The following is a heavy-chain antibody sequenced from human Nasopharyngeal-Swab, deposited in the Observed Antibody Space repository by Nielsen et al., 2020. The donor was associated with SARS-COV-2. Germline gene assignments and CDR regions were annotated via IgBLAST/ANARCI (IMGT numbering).Heavy chain of an antibody. V-gene: IGHV3-53*01. CDR2: IYDAGQT. J-gene: IGHJ4*02. CDR3: ATFRAPGGWYFHY. CDR1: GFTVSSNY. D-gene: IGHD6-19*01. Sequence: GESLKISCAASGFTVSSNYMSWVRHSPHKGLEWVSVIYDAGQTFYTDSVKGRFIISRDDSKNTVFLQMNSLRAEDTAVYYCATFRAPGGWYFHYCGQGTLVTVSS.